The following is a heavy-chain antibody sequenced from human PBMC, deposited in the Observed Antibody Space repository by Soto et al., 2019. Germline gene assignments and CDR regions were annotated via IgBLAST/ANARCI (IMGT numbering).Heavy chain of an antibody. CDR1: GFTFSNYW. Sequence: PGGSLRLSCSASGFTFSNYWMHWVRQGPGKGLVWVSWINSDGSSTSYADSVKGRFTISRDNAKNTLYLQMNSLRAEDTAVYYCAKNYDFWSGYDKNFDYWGQGTLVTVSS. D-gene: IGHD3-3*01. V-gene: IGHV3-74*01. J-gene: IGHJ4*02. CDR2: INSDGSST. CDR3: AKNYDFWSGYDKNFDY.